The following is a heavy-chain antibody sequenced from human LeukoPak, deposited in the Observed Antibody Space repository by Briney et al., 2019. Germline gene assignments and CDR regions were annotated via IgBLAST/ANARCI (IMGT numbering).Heavy chain of an antibody. CDR3: ARGVRGYYDSSGYYYDY. Sequence: RASVKVSCKASGGTFGSYAISWVRQAPGQGLEWMGGITPIFGTGDYAQKFQGRVTITADKSTSTAYMELSSLRSEDTAVYYCARGVRGYYDSSGYYYDYWGQGTLVTVSS. CDR1: GGTFGSYA. D-gene: IGHD3-22*01. V-gene: IGHV1-69*06. CDR2: ITPIFGTG. J-gene: IGHJ4*02.